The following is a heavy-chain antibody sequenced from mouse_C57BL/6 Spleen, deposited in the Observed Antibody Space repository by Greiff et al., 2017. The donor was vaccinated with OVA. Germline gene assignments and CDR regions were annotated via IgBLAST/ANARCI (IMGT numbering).Heavy chain of an antibody. CDR2: IDPENGDT. D-gene: IGHD1-1*01. Sequence: EVQLQQSGAELVRPGASVKLSCTASGFNIKDDYMHWVKQRPEQGLEWIGWIDPENGDTEYASKFQGKATITADTSYNTAYLQLSSLTSEDTAVYYCTTYDYYGSRSYAMDYWGQGTSVTVSS. CDR1: GFNIKDDY. J-gene: IGHJ4*01. CDR3: TTYDYYGSRSYAMDY. V-gene: IGHV14-4*01.